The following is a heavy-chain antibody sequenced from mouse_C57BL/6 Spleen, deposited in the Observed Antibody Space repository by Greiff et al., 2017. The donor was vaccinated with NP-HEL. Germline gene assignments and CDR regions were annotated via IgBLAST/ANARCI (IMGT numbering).Heavy chain of an antibody. V-gene: IGHV2-5*01. J-gene: IGHJ1*03. D-gene: IGHD1-1*01. CDR1: GFSLTSYG. CDR3: AKGVTTVVATDWYFDV. Sequence: VKLQESGPGLVQPSQSLSITCTVSGFSLTSYGVHWVRQSPGKGLEWLGVIWRGGSTDYNAAFMSRLSITKDNSKSQVFFKMNSLQADDTAIYYCAKGVTTVVATDWYFDVWGTGTTVTVSS. CDR2: IWRGGST.